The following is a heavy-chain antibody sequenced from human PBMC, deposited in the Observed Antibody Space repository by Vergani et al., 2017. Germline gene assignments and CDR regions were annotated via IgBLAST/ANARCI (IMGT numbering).Heavy chain of an antibody. V-gene: IGHV1-69*01. CDR2: IIPIFGTA. D-gene: IGHD6-13*01. CDR3: ASPPHSSWNYYYYGMDV. Sequence: QVQLVQSGAEVKKPGSSVKVSCKASGGTFSSYAISWVRQAPGQGLELMGGIIPIFGTANYAQKFQGRVTITADESPSTAYMELSSLRSEDTAVYYCASPPHSSWNYYYYGMDVWGQGTTVTVSS. CDR1: GGTFSSYA. J-gene: IGHJ6*02.